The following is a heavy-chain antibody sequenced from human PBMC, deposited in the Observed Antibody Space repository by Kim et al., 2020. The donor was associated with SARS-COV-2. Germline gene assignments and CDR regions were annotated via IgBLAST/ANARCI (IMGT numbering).Heavy chain of an antibody. J-gene: IGHJ3*02. V-gene: IGHV1-8*01. CDR2: MNPNSGNT. Sequence: ASVKVSCKASGYTFTSYDINWVRQATGQGLEWMGWMNPNSGNTGYAQKFQGRVTMTRNTSISTAYMELSSLRSEDTAVYYCAREGAGQGDDAFDIWGQGTMVTVSS. CDR3: AREGAGQGDDAFDI. D-gene: IGHD1-26*01. CDR1: GYTFTSYD.